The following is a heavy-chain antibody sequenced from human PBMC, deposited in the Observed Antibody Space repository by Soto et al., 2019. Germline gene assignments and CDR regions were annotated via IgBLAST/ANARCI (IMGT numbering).Heavy chain of an antibody. D-gene: IGHD1-26*01. CDR3: ARSRSGSYHDAFDI. J-gene: IGHJ3*02. V-gene: IGHV5-10-1*01. Sequence: PGESLKISCNGSGYTFTSYWISWVRQMPGKGLEWMGRIDPSDSYTNYSPSFQGHVTISADKSISTAYLQWSSLKASDTAMYYCARSRSGSYHDAFDIWGQGTMVTVSS. CDR2: IDPSDSYT. CDR1: GYTFTSYW.